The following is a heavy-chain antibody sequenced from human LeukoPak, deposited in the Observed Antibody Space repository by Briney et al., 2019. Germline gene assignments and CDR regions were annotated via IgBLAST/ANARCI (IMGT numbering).Heavy chain of an antibody. CDR1: GYTFTSYY. D-gene: IGHD3-9*01. J-gene: IGHJ3*02. CDR3: ARDPYYDTLTGHLILGAFDI. CDR2: INPSGGST. Sequence: ASVKVSCKASGYTFTSYYMHWVRQAPGQGLEWMGIINPSGGSTSYAQKFQGRVTMTRDTSTSTVYMELSRLRSDDTAVYYCARDPYYDTLTGHLILGAFDIWGQGTMVTVSS. V-gene: IGHV1-46*01.